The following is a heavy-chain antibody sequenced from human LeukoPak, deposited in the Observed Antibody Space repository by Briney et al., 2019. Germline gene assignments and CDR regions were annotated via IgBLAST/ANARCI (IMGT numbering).Heavy chain of an antibody. V-gene: IGHV3-30-3*01. CDR2: ISHDGTNK. Sequence: GKSLRLSCAASGFTFSSYAINWVRQAPGKGLEWVAVISHDGTNKNYADSVKGRFTISRDSSKNTVYLEMNSLRGEDTAVYYCARDPEHYGSGSYLDYWGQGSLVTVSS. D-gene: IGHD3-10*01. J-gene: IGHJ4*02. CDR1: GFTFSSYA. CDR3: ARDPEHYGSGSYLDY.